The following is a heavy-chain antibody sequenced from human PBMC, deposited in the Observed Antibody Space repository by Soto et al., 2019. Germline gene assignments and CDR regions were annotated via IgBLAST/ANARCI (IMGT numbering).Heavy chain of an antibody. Sequence: GGSLRLSCSASGFTFSSYAMHWVRQAPGKGLEYVSAISSNGGSTYYADSVKGRFNISRDNSKNTLYLQMSSLRAEDTAVYYCLKDGTTVVTPYYFDYWGQGTLVTVSS. CDR2: ISSNGGST. V-gene: IGHV3-64D*08. J-gene: IGHJ4*02. D-gene: IGHD4-17*01. CDR1: GFTFSSYA. CDR3: LKDGTTVVTPYYFDY.